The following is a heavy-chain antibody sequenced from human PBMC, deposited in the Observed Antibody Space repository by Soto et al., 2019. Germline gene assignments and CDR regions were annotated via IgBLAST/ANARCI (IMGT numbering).Heavy chain of an antibody. CDR2: INHSGST. J-gene: IGHJ6*03. D-gene: IGHD2-8*02. CDR1: GGSFSGYY. CDR3: AREGRYLLGYYYYMDV. V-gene: IGHV4-34*01. Sequence: PSETLSLTCAVYGGSFSGYYWSWIRQPPGKGLEWIGEINHSGSTNYNPSLKSRVTISVDTSKNQFSLKLSSVTAADTAVYYCAREGRYLLGYYYYMDVWGKGTTVTVSS.